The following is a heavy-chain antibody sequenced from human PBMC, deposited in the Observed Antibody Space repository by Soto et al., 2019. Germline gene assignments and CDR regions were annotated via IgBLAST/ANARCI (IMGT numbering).Heavy chain of an antibody. CDR1: GFTFDDYA. V-gene: IGHV3-9*01. D-gene: IGHD6-13*01. Sequence: EVQLVESGGGLVQPGRSLRLFCAASGFTFDDYAMHWVRQAPGKGLEWVSGISWNSGSIGYAGSVKGRFTISRDNANNSMYLQMNSLRAEDTALYYCAKGDSSSFYYGMDVWGQGTTVTVSS. CDR3: AKGDSSSFYYGMDV. J-gene: IGHJ6*02. CDR2: ISWNSGSI.